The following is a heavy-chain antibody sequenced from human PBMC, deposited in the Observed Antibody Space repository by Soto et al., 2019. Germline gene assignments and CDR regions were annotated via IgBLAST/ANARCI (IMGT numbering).Heavy chain of an antibody. CDR2: ISTGDLI. CDR3: ATWAIAVGGEGF. V-gene: IGHV3-48*02. D-gene: IGHD2-21*01. CDR1: GFSVSDYS. Sequence: GGSLRLSCAASGFSVSDYSVNWVRQAPGKGLEWISYISTGDLILYADSVKGRFTIARDIAKNSLYLQMGSLRDEDSAVYYCATWAIAVGGEGFWGQGTLVTVSS. J-gene: IGHJ4*02.